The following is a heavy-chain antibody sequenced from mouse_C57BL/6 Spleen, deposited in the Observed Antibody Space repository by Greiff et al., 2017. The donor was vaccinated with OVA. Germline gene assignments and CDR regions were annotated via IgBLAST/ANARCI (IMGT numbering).Heavy chain of an antibody. D-gene: IGHD1-1*01. CDR3: ARGTVVARYFDV. J-gene: IGHJ1*03. V-gene: IGHV1-19*01. Sequence: EVQLQQSGPVLVKPGASVKMSCKASGYTFTDYYMNWVKQSHGTSLEWIGVINPYNGSTSYTQKFKGQATLTVDKSSSTAYMELNSLTSEDSAVYYCARGTVVARYFDVWGTGTTVTVSS. CDR1: GYTFTDYY. CDR2: INPYNGST.